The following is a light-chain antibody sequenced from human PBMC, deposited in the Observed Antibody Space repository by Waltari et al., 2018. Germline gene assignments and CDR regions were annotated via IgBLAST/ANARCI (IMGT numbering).Light chain of an antibody. CDR1: QHISNY. J-gene: IGKJ2*01. CDR3: QQFDAFPYT. V-gene: IGKV1-33*01. Sequence: DILLTQSPTSLSASIGDRVTITCQASQHISNYLNWYQRKPGKAPKLLIYDASDLEPGVPLRFSGTGYGASVTLTISSLQPEDVATYYCQQFDAFPYTFGQGTNLQIK. CDR2: DAS.